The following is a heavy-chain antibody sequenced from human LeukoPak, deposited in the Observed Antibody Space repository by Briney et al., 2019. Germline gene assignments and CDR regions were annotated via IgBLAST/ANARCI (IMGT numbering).Heavy chain of an antibody. V-gene: IGHV3-23*01. D-gene: IGHD2-15*01. CDR1: GFTFSSYA. CDR3: AKGLKRYCSGGSCYGFDY. Sequence: GGSLRLSCAASGFTFSSYAMSWVRQAPGKGLEWVSAISGSGGSTYYADSGKGRFTISRDNSKNTLYLQMNSLRAEDTAVYYCAKGLKRYCSGGSCYGFDYWGQGTLVTVSS. CDR2: ISGSGGST. J-gene: IGHJ4*02.